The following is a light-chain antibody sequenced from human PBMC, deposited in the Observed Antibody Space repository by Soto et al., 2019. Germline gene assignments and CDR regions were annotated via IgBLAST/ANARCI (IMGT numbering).Light chain of an antibody. CDR1: QSVQTW. Sequence: IQLTQSPSTLSASVGDRVTITCRASQSVQTWLAWFQQKPGKAPKLLIYKATTLETGVPSRFSGSGSETEFTLTISDLQPDDLGTYYCQQYNNYFTVGQGTKV. J-gene: IGKJ1*01. CDR2: KAT. V-gene: IGKV1-5*03. CDR3: QQYNNYFT.